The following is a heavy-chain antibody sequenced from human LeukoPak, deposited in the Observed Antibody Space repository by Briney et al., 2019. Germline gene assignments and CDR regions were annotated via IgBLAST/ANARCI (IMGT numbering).Heavy chain of an antibody. Sequence: GGSLRHSCTASGFTLSSYEMSWIRQAPGKGLEWVSSIDYSGGETHYADSVKGRFTISRDNSKNTLYLQLSSLRGDDTAVYYCARVGVDDSGNILKYFFDYWGQGTLVTVSS. V-gene: IGHV3-23*01. CDR3: ARVGVDDSGNILKYFFDY. J-gene: IGHJ4*02. CDR1: GFTLSSYE. CDR2: IDYSGGET. D-gene: IGHD4-23*01.